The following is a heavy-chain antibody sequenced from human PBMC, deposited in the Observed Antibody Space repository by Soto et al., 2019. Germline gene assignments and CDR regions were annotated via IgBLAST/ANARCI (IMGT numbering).Heavy chain of an antibody. J-gene: IGHJ6*03. Sequence: QVQLVESGGGVVQPGRSLRLSCAASGFTFSSYGMHWVRQAPGKGLEWVAVISYDGSNKYYADSVKGRFTISRDNSKNTLYLQMNSPRAEDTAVYYCAKDTYDFWSGYYRDYYYYMDVWGKGTTVTVSS. CDR3: AKDTYDFWSGYYRDYYYYMDV. CDR2: ISYDGSNK. D-gene: IGHD3-3*01. V-gene: IGHV3-30*18. CDR1: GFTFSSYG.